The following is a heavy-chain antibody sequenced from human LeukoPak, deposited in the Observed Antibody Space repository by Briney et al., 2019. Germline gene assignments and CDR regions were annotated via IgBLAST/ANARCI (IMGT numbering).Heavy chain of an antibody. D-gene: IGHD3-22*01. J-gene: IGHJ4*02. Sequence: GGSLRLSCAASKFAFNNAWMSCFRQAPGKWLEWVGHIKSKTDGGTTDYAAPVQGRFTISRDDSKDRLYLQMNSLKTEDTAVYYCTAVPHDSAVWGQGTLVTVSS. CDR3: TAVPHDSAV. CDR2: IKSKTDGGTT. CDR1: KFAFNNAW. V-gene: IGHV3-15*01.